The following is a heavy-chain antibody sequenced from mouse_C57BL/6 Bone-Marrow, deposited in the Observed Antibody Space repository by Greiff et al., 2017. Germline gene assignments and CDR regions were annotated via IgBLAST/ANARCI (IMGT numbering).Heavy chain of an antibody. CDR3: ARGGATGDFDY. CDR2: ISYSGST. Sequence: EVKLQESGPGMVKPSQSLSLTCTVTGYSITSGYDWHWIRHFPGNKLEWMGYISYSGSTNYNPSLKSRISITHDTSKNPFFLKLNSVTTEDTATYYCARGGATGDFDYWGQGTTLTVSS. D-gene: IGHD6-1*01. CDR1: GYSITSGYD. J-gene: IGHJ2*01. V-gene: IGHV3-1*01.